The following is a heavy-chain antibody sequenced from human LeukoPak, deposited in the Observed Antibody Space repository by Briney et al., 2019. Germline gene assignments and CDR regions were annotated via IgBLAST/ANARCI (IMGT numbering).Heavy chain of an antibody. D-gene: IGHD3-16*02. J-gene: IGHJ4*02. CDR1: GYTFTSYG. Sequence: SVKVSCKASGYTFTSYGISWVRQAPGQGLEWMGWISAYNGNTNYAQKLQGRVTMTTDTSTSTAYMELRSLRSDDTAVYYCARDNIMITFGGVIVISPLDYWGQGTLVTVSS. CDR2: ISAYNGNT. V-gene: IGHV1-18*01. CDR3: ARDNIMITFGGVIVISPLDY.